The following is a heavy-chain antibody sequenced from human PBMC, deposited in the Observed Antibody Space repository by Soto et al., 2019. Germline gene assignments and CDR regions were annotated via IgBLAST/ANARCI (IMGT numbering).Heavy chain of an antibody. CDR2: INAGSGNT. J-gene: IGHJ5*02. CDR3: ARESMVPQGGFDP. Sequence: ASVKVSCKASGYTFTSYALHWVRQAPGQRLEWMGWINAGSGNTKYSQKFQGRVTITRDTSASTAYMELSSLRSEDTAVYYCARESMVPQGGFDPWGQGTLVTVSS. V-gene: IGHV1-3*01. D-gene: IGHD2-8*01. CDR1: GYTFTSYA.